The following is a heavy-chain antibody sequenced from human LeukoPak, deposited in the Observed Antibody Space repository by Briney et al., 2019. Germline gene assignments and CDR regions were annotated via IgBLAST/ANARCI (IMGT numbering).Heavy chain of an antibody. CDR3: ATESSLSN. CDR1: GFNFGSYA. J-gene: IGHJ4*02. CDR2: ISYDGGYQ. V-gene: IGHV3-30*04. Sequence: GRSLRLSCVASGFNFGSYAMDWVRQAPGKGLEWVGHISYDGGYQSYADSVRGRFTISRDNSKNTLYLQMNSLRAEDAAVYHCATESSLSNWGRGTLVTVSS.